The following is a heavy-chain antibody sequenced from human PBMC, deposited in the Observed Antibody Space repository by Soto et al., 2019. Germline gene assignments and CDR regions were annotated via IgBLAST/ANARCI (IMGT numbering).Heavy chain of an antibody. CDR3: ARQPGGASTIFGVAPIDY. CDR2: IYYSGST. V-gene: IGHV4-59*08. J-gene: IGHJ4*02. CDR1: GGSISSYY. D-gene: IGHD3-3*01. Sequence: TSETLSLTCTVSGGSISSYYWSWIRQPPGKGLEWIGYIYYSGSTNYNPSLKSRVTISVDTSKNQFSLKLSSVTAADTAVYYCARQPGGASTIFGVAPIDYWGQGTLVTVSS.